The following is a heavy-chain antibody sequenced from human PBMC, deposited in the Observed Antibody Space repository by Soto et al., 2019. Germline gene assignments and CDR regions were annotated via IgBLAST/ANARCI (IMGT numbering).Heavy chain of an antibody. D-gene: IGHD6-6*01. CDR2: IHYSGST. CDR3: ARGGAARRDYFYYYAMDV. Sequence: PSETLSLTCTVSGGSISDYYWSWIRQPPGKGLEWIGYIHYSGSTDYNPSLKGRVTISVDTSKNQFSLNLSSVTAADTAVYYCARGGAARRDYFYYYAMDVWGQGTTVTVSS. J-gene: IGHJ6*02. V-gene: IGHV4-59*01. CDR1: GGSISDYY.